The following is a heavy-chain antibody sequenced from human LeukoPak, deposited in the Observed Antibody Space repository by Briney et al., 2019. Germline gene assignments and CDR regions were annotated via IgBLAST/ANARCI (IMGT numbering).Heavy chain of an antibody. J-gene: IGHJ4*02. CDR3: ARVGHGDYAGFDY. Sequence: SGTLSLTCAVSGGSISSSNWWSWVRQPPGKGLEWIGEIYHSGSTNYNPSLKSRVTISVDKSKNQFSLKLSSVTAADTAVYYCARVGHGDYAGFDYWGQGTLVTVSS. D-gene: IGHD4-17*01. V-gene: IGHV4-4*02. CDR2: IYHSGST. CDR1: GGSISSSNW.